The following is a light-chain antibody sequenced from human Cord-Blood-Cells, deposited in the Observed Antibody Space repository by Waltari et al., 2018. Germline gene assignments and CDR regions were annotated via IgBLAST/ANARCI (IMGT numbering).Light chain of an antibody. CDR1: SSDVGVYNY. Sequence: QSALTKPRPVSGSPGQSVTISCTGTSSDVGVYNYVPWYQQHPGKAPKLMIYDVSKRPSGVPDRFSGSKSGNTASLTISGLQAEDEADYYCCSYAGSYTLVFGGGTKLTVL. V-gene: IGLV2-11*01. J-gene: IGLJ3*02. CDR3: CSYAGSYTLV. CDR2: DVS.